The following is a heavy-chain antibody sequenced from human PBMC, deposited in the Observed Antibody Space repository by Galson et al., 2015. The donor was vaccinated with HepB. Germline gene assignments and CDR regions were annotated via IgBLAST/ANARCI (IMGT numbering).Heavy chain of an antibody. J-gene: IGHJ6*02. CDR2: IIPIFGTA. D-gene: IGHD2-2*01. Sequence: SVKVSCKASGGTFSSYAISWVRQAPGQGLEWMGGIIPIFGTANYAQKFQGRVTITADKSTSTAYMELSSLRSEDTAVYYCARDPQGVYCSSTSCYRPGYGMDVWGQGTTVTVSS. CDR1: GGTFSSYA. CDR3: ARDPQGVYCSSTSCYRPGYGMDV. V-gene: IGHV1-69*06.